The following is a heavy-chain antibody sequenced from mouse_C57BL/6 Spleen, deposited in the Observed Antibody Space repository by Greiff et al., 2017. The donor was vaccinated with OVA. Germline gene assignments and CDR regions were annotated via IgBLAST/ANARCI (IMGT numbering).Heavy chain of an antibody. Sequence: VMLVESDAELVKPGASVKISCKVSGYTFTDHTIHWMKQRPEQGLEWIGYIYPRDGSTKYNEKFKGKATLTADKSSSTAYMQLNSLTSEDSAVYFCARSGYYGSSYDYFDYWGQGTTLTVSS. CDR2: IYPRDGST. V-gene: IGHV1-78*01. CDR3: ARSGYYGSSYDYFDY. CDR1: GYTFTDHT. J-gene: IGHJ2*01. D-gene: IGHD1-1*01.